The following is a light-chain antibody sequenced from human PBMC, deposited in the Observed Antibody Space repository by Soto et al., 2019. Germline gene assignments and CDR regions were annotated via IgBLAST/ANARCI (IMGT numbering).Light chain of an antibody. CDR2: EVN. CDR3: SSLTNSNTLL. V-gene: IGLV2-14*01. CDR1: RSDIGDYNY. Sequence: QSALTQPASVSGSPGQSVTISCTGTRSDIGDYNYVSWYQQHPGKVPKLLIYEVNKRPSGVSNRFSGSKSANSASLTISGLQAEGEADYYCSSLTNSNTLLFGGGTKVTVL. J-gene: IGLJ3*02.